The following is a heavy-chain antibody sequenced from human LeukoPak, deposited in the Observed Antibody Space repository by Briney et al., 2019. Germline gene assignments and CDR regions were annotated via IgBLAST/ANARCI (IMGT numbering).Heavy chain of an antibody. CDR2: ISASGGTT. J-gene: IGHJ4*02. Sequence: GGSLRLSCAASAFTFSSYAMSWVRQAPGKGLEWVSAISASGGTTYYADSVRGRFTISRDNSKNTLYLQMNSLRAEDTAIYYCAKAKYSSSWYGFDYWGQGTLVTVSS. V-gene: IGHV3-23*01. CDR3: AKAKYSSSWYGFDY. D-gene: IGHD6-13*01. CDR1: AFTFSSYA.